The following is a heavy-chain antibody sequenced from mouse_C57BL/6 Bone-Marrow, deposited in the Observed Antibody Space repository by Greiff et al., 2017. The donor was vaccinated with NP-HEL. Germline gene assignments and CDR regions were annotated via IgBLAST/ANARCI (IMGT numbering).Heavy chain of an antibody. CDR1: GYTFTSYG. J-gene: IGHJ3*01. Sequence: QVQLKESGAELARPGASVKLSCKASGYTFTSYGISWVKQRTGQGLEWIGEIYPRSGNTYYNEKFKGKATLTADKSYSIAYMELRSLTSEDSAVYFYSRRGYSNYLAYWGQGTLVTVSA. V-gene: IGHV1-81*01. D-gene: IGHD2-5*01. CDR2: IYPRSGNT. CDR3: SRRGYSNYLAY.